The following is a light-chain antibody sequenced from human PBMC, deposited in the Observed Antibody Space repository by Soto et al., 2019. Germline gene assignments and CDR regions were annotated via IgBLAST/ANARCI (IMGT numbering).Light chain of an antibody. CDR2: DVS. J-gene: IGKJ4*01. V-gene: IGKV1-5*01. CDR1: QSISSW. CDR3: QQYNSYSL. Sequence: DIQMTQSPSTLSASVGDRVTITCRASQSISSWLAWYQQKPGKAPNLLIYDVSSLESGVSSRFSGSGSGTEFTLTISSLQPDDFATYYCQQYNSYSLFGGGTK.